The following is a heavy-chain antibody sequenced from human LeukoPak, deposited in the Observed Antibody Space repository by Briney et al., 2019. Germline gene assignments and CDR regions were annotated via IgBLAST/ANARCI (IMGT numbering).Heavy chain of an antibody. D-gene: IGHD2-15*01. Sequence: SETLSLTCTVSGGSISSYYWSWIRQPPGKGLEWIGYIYYSGGTNYNPSLKSRVTISVDTSKNQFSLKLSSVTAADTAVYYCARSGVYCSGGSCYRLEYAFDYWGQGTLVTVSS. V-gene: IGHV4-59*01. J-gene: IGHJ4*02. CDR2: IYYSGGT. CDR1: GGSISSYY. CDR3: ARSGVYCSGGSCYRLEYAFDY.